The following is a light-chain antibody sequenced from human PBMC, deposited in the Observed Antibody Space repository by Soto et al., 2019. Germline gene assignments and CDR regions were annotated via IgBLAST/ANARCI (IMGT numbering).Light chain of an antibody. CDR1: QNIDNK. V-gene: IGKV3-15*01. J-gene: IGKJ1*01. Sequence: EIVMTQSPATLSVSPGERATLSCRASQNIDNKLVWYQQKPGQVPRLLIYGASTRATGIPARFSGSGSGTEFTLTISSLQSVDFAFYYCQQFHYWWTFGQGTKVDIK. CDR2: GAS. CDR3: QQFHYWWT.